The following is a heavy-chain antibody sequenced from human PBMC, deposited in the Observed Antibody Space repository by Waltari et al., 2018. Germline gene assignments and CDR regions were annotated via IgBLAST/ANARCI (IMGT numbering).Heavy chain of an antibody. CDR3: ARGXGWEDLVAGXXYYGMDV. CDR1: GXSFTGXY. Sequence: QLHLQQWGAGLLRPSEXLSLTCGVDGXSFTGXYWIWXRQTPGKGLEWIGEVNKSEHTNYNPSLXSRVTISVXTSKXQFXLTLXXVXAADTAVXXXARGXGWEDLVAGXXYYGMDVXGQGTTVTVXS. V-gene: IGHV4-34*01. D-gene: IGHD6-19*01. J-gene: IGHJ6*02. CDR2: VNKSEHT.